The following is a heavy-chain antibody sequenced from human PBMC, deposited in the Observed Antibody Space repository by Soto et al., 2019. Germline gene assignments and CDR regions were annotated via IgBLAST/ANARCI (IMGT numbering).Heavy chain of an antibody. CDR2: IIPILGIA. V-gene: IGHV1-69*02. D-gene: IGHD2-15*01. CDR1: GGTFSSYT. J-gene: IGHJ4*02. CDR3: ARPNCSGGSCYWNY. Sequence: QVQLVQSGAEVKKPGSSVKVSCKASGGTFSSYTISWVRQAPGQGLEWMGRIIPILGIANYAQKFQGRVTITADKSTSTAYMERSSLRSEDTAVYYCARPNCSGGSCYWNYWGQGTLVTVSS.